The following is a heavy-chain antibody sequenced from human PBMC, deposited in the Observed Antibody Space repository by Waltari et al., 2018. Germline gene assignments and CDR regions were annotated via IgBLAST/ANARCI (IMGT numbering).Heavy chain of an antibody. J-gene: IGHJ4*02. CDR2: INSDGSST. CDR3: ARVLGIAVAGQFDY. D-gene: IGHD6-19*01. CDR1: GFTFSSYW. Sequence: EVQLVESGGGLVQPGGSLRLSCAASGFTFSSYWLHWVRQAPGKGLVWVSRINSDGSSTSYADSVKGRFTISRDNAKNTLYLQMNSLRAEDTAVYYCARVLGIAVAGQFDYWGQGTLVTVSS. V-gene: IGHV3-74*01.